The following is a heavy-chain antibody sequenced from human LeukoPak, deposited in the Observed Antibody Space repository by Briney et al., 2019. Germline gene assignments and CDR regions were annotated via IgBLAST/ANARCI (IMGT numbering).Heavy chain of an antibody. J-gene: IGHJ6*03. D-gene: IGHD4-23*01. Sequence: GGSLRLSCAASGFDFNNYNMNWVRQAPGKGLEWVSSITSSGTYIYYADSVKGRFTISRDNSKNTLYLQMNSLRAEDTAVYYCARDRGGNLYYYYMDVWGKGTTVTVSS. CDR3: ARDRGGNLYYYYMDV. V-gene: IGHV3-21*01. CDR2: ITSSGTYI. CDR1: GFDFNNYN.